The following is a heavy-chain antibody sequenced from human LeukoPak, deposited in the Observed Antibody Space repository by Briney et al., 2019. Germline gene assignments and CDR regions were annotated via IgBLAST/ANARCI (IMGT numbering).Heavy chain of an antibody. J-gene: IGHJ4*02. V-gene: IGHV1-18*01. CDR1: GYTFTSYG. Sequence: GASVKVSCKASGYTFTSYGISWVRQAPGQGLEWMGWISAYNGNTNYAQKLQGRVTMTTDTSTSTVYMELSSLRSEDTAVYYCARDIEIESGAFDYWGQGTLVTVSS. D-gene: IGHD3-10*01. CDR2: ISAYNGNT. CDR3: ARDIEIESGAFDY.